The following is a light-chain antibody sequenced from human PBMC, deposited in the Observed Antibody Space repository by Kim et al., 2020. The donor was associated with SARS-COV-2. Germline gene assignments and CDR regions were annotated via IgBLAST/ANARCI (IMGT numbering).Light chain of an antibody. CDR2: DVS. CDR3: SSYTSSSTRV. J-gene: IGLJ3*02. V-gene: IGLV2-14*03. Sequence: QSALTQPASVSGSPGQSITISCTGTSSDVGGYNYVSWYQQHPVKAPKLMIYDVSNLPSGVSNRFSGSKSGNTASLTISGLQAEDEADYYCSSYTSSSTRVFGGGTQLTVL. CDR1: SSDVGGYNY.